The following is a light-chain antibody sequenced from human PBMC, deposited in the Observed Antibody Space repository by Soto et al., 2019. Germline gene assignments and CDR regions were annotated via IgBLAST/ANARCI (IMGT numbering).Light chain of an antibody. V-gene: IGLV2-14*01. CDR3: SSYTSISTGV. J-gene: IGLJ1*01. Sequence: QSALTQPASVSGSPGQSITISCSGTSSDVGSYNYVSWYQQHPGKVPKLIIYDVSNRPSGVSNRFSGSKSGNTASLTISGLQAEDEADYYCSSYTSISTGVFGTWTKVTVL. CDR2: DVS. CDR1: SSDVGSYNY.